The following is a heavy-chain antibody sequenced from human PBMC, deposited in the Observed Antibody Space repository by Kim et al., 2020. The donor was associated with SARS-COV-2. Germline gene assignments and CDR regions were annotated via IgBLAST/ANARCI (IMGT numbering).Heavy chain of an antibody. J-gene: IGHJ4*02. CDR1: GGSISSGGYY. Sequence: SETLSLTCTVSGGSISSGGYYWSWIRQHPGKGLEWIGYIYYSGSTYYNPSLKSRVTISVDTSKNQFSLKLSSVTAADTAVYYCAREETAMENGPELGLDYWGQGTLVTVSS. CDR3: AREETAMENGPELGLDY. D-gene: IGHD5-18*01. V-gene: IGHV4-31*03. CDR2: IYYSGST.